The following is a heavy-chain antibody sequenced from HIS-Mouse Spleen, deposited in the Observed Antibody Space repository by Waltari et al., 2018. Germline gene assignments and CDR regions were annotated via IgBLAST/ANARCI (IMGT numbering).Heavy chain of an antibody. V-gene: IGHV3-30*04. D-gene: IGHD1-26*01. Sequence: QVQLVESGGGVVQPGRSLRLSCAASGFTFSSYAMHWVRQAPGKGLEWVAVISYDGRNKYYADSVKGRFTISRDNSKNTLYLQMNSLRAEDTAVYYCARVGRDPDNLIVGADNFDYWGQGTLVTVSS. CDR3: ARVGRDPDNLIVGADNFDY. CDR2: ISYDGRNK. J-gene: IGHJ4*02. CDR1: GFTFSSYA.